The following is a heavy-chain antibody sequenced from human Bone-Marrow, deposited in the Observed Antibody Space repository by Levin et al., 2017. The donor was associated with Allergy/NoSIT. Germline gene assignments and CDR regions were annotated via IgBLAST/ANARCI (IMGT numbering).Heavy chain of an antibody. CDR2: IDTNTGSP. V-gene: IGHV7-4-1*02. Sequence: QGLVWLGWIDTNTGSPTYGQGFTERFVFSLDTSVSTAYLEINSLKTDDTAVYYCAREPEVGLRYFDWLVWGQGSRVTVSS. CDR3: AREPEVGLRYFDWLV. J-gene: IGHJ4*02. D-gene: IGHD3-9*01.